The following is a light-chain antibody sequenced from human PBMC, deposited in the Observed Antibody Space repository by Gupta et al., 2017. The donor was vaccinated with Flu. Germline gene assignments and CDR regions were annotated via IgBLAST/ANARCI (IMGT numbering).Light chain of an antibody. CDR2: GAS. CDR1: QSVSSSY. V-gene: IGKV3-20*01. J-gene: IGKJ3*01. Sequence: EIVLTQSPGTLSLSPGERATLSCRASQSVSSSYLAWYQQKPGQAPRLLIYGASSRATGIPDRFSGSGSGTDFTLTISRLEPEEFAVYYCQQYGSSPGFTFGHGTKVDIK. CDR3: QQYGSSPGFT.